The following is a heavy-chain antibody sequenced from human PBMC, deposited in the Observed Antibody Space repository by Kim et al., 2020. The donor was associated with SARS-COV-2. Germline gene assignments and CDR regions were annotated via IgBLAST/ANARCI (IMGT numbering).Heavy chain of an antibody. J-gene: IGHJ4*02. CDR3: AKVLGARFDY. V-gene: IGHV3-23*03. CDR2: IYSGGTST. D-gene: IGHD1-26*01. CDR1: GFTFSSYA. Sequence: GGSLRLSCAASGFTFSSYAMSWVRQAPGKGLEWVSVIYSGGTSTYYADSVKGRFTISRDNSKGTLYLQMNSLRAEDTAVYYCAKVLGARFDYWGQGTLVTVSS.